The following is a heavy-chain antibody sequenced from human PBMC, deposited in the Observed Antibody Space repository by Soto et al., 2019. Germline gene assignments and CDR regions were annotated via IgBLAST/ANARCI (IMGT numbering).Heavy chain of an antibody. CDR2: IYYSGST. CDR1: GGSISSYY. Sequence: SETLSLTCTVSGGSISSYYWSWIRQPPGKGLEWIGYIYYSGSTNCNPSLKSRVTISVDTSKNQFSLKLNSMTAADTAVYYCARHNYGSGSTYFDFWGQGTLVTVSS. V-gene: IGHV4-59*08. CDR3: ARHNYGSGSTYFDF. D-gene: IGHD3-10*01. J-gene: IGHJ4*02.